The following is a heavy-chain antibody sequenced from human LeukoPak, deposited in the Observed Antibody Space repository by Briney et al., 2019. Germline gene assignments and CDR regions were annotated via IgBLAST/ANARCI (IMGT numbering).Heavy chain of an antibody. CDR3: ATDTTGGSYCDH. CDR1: GGSFSGYY. CDR2: INHSGST. V-gene: IGHV4-34*01. Sequence: SETLSLTCAVYGGSFSGYYWSWIRQPPGKGLEWIGEINHSGSTNYNPSLKSRVTISVDTSKNQFSLKLSSVTAADTAVYYCATDTTGGSYCDHWGQGTLVIVSS. D-gene: IGHD1-26*01. J-gene: IGHJ4*02.